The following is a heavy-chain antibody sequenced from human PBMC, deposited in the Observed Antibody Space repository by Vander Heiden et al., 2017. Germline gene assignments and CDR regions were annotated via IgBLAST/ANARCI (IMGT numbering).Heavy chain of an antibody. Sequence: EVQLVESGGGLIQPGGSLRLSCAASGFTVRSNYMSWVRQAPGKGLEWVSVIYSGGSTYYADSVKSRFTISRDNSKNTLYLQMNSLRAEDTAVYYCAREGVCSGGSCLPRAFDIWGQGTMVTVSS. CDR3: AREGVCSGGSCLPRAFDI. CDR1: GFTVRSNY. J-gene: IGHJ3*02. V-gene: IGHV3-53*01. CDR2: IYSGGST. D-gene: IGHD2-15*01.